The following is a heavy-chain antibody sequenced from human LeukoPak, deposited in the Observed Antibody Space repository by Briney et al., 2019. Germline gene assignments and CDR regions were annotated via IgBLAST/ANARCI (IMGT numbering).Heavy chain of an antibody. V-gene: IGHV3-66*01. Sequence: PGGSLRLSCAASGFTISSNYMSWVRQAPGKGLEWVSVIYSGGSTYYADSVKGRFTISRDNSKNTLYLQMNSLRAEDTAVYYCAGDFWSGYYDYWGQGTLVTVSS. D-gene: IGHD3-3*01. CDR1: GFTISSNY. CDR2: IYSGGST. CDR3: AGDFWSGYYDY. J-gene: IGHJ4*02.